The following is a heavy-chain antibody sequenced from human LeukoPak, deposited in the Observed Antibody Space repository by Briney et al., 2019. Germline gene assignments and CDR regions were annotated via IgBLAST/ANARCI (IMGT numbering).Heavy chain of an antibody. CDR1: GFTFSSYG. CDR3: AKVGNNWDFDY. Sequence: GGSLRLSCAASGFTFSSYGMSWVRQAPGKGLEWVSAISGSGGSTYYADSVKGRFTISRDNSKNTLYLRMNSLRAEDTAVYYCAKVGNNWDFDYWGQGTLVTVSS. J-gene: IGHJ4*02. D-gene: IGHD1-1*01. V-gene: IGHV3-23*01. CDR2: ISGSGGST.